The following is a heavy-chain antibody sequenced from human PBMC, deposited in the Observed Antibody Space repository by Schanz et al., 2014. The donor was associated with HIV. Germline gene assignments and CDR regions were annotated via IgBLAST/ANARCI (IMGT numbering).Heavy chain of an antibody. J-gene: IGHJ4*02. CDR3: ARGRSGYCSGGSCPYGRYYFDY. CDR1: EYTFTGYY. CDR2: INPNSGGT. D-gene: IGHD2-15*01. V-gene: IGHV1-2*02. Sequence: QVQLVQSGAEVKKPGASVRVSCKASEYTFTGYYMHWVRQAPGQGLEWMGWINPNSGGTNYAQKFQGRVTMTRDTSISTAYMELSRLRSDDTAVYYCARGRSGYCSGGSCPYGRYYFDYWGQGTLVTVSS.